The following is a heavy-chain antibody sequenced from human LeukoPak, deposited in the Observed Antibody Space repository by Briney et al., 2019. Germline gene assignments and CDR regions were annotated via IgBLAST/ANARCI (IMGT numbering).Heavy chain of an antibody. V-gene: IGHV1-8*01. Sequence: ASVKVSCKASGYTFTSYDINWVRQATGQGLEWMGWMNPNSGNTGYAQKFQGRVTMTRNTSISTAYMELSSLRSEDTAVYYCARGRKTDFRSGYYPYYFDYWGQGTLVTVSS. CDR1: GYTFTSYD. CDR3: ARGRKTDFRSGYYPYYFDY. CDR2: MNPNSGNT. D-gene: IGHD3-3*01. J-gene: IGHJ4*02.